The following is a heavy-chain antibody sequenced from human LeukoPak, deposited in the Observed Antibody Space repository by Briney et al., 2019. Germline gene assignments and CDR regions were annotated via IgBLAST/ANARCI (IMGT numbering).Heavy chain of an antibody. CDR1: GFTFSSNS. Sequence: GGSLRLSCATSGFTFSSNSMNWVRQAPGKGLEWVANIKQDGSEKYYVDSVEGRFTISRDNAKNSLYLQMNSLRVEDTAVYYCARDNYETSGYYSYNWFDPWGQGTLVTVSS. CDR2: IKQDGSEK. CDR3: ARDNYETSGYYSYNWFDP. D-gene: IGHD3-22*01. V-gene: IGHV3-7*01. J-gene: IGHJ5*02.